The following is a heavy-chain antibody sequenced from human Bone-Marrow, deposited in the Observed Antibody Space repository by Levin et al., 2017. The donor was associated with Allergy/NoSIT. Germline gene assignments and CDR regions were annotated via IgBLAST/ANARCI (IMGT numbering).Heavy chain of an antibody. CDR2: ISTSGNTI. CDR3: ARDRGYCTGGSCYPPDAFDI. D-gene: IGHD2-15*01. V-gene: IGHV3-11*01. J-gene: IGHJ3*02. CDR1: GFTLRDYY. Sequence: LSLTCAVSGFTLRDYYMAWIRQAPGKGLEWISYISTSGNTIQYADSVKGRFTISRDNLRQSLYLQMNSLRVEDTAVYYCARDRGYCTGGSCYPPDAFDIWGRGTMVTVSS.